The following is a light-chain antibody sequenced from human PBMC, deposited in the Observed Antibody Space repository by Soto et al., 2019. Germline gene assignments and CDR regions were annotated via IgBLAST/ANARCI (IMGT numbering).Light chain of an antibody. V-gene: IGLV2-14*01. Sequence: QSALAQPASVSGSPGQSITISCTGTGSDVGSYKYVSWYQQHPGKAPKLIIFEVSNRPSGVSDRFSGSKSGNRASLTISGLQAEDEADYYCGSYTTISSLGVFGTGTKVTVL. CDR2: EVS. CDR1: GSDVGSYKY. J-gene: IGLJ1*01. CDR3: GSYTTISSLGV.